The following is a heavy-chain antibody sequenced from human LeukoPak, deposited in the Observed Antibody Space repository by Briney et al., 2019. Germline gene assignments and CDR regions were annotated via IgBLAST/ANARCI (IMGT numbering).Heavy chain of an antibody. CDR1: GFTFSSYA. J-gene: IGHJ5*02. CDR2: ISGSGGST. D-gene: IGHD6-13*01. Sequence: GGSLRLSCAASGFTFSSYAMSWVRQAPGKGLEWASAISGSGGSTYYADSVKGRFTISRDNSKNTLYLQMNSLRAEDTAVYYCAKENFPIAAAGTEDWFDPWGQGTLVTVSS. CDR3: AKENFPIAAAGTEDWFDP. V-gene: IGHV3-23*01.